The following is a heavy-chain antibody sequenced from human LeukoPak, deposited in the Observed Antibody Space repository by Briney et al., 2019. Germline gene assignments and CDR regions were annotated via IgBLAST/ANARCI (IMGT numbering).Heavy chain of an antibody. Sequence: GGSLRLSCAASGFTVSSNYMSWVRQAPGKGLEWVSYISSSGSTIYYADSVKGRFTIFRDNTKNSLYLQMNSLRAEDTAVYYCAGGTLGLFDYWGQGTLVTVSS. D-gene: IGHD1-7*01. CDR2: ISSSGSTI. V-gene: IGHV3-11*01. J-gene: IGHJ4*02. CDR1: GFTVSSNY. CDR3: AGGTLGLFDY.